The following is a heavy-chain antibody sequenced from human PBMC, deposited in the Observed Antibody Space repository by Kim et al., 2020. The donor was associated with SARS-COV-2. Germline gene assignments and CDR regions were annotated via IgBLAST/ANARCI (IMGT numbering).Heavy chain of an antibody. V-gene: IGHV4-59*01. CDR3: ARGVVITIFGVVREFDY. CDR2: IYYSGST. D-gene: IGHD3-3*01. Sequence: SETLSLTCTVSGGSISSYYWSWIRQPPGKGLEWIGYIYYSGSTNYNPSLKSRVTISVDTSKNQFSLKLSSVTAADTAVYYCARGVVITIFGVVREFDYWGQGTLVTVSS. J-gene: IGHJ4*02. CDR1: GGSISSYY.